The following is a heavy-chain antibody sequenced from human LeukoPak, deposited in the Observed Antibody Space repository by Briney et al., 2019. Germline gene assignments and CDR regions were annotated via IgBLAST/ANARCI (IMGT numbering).Heavy chain of an antibody. CDR1: GFTFSNYW. CDR2: IDIDGTTT. D-gene: IGHD3-10*01. CDR3: ARDVGFGIDY. V-gene: IGHV3-74*01. J-gene: IGHJ4*02. Sequence: PGGSLRLSCAASGFTFSNYWMHWVRQAPGKGLVWVSRIDIDGTTTTYADSVKGRFTIFRDNAKNTLYLQMNGLRAEDTAVYYCARDVGFGIDYWGQGILVAVSS.